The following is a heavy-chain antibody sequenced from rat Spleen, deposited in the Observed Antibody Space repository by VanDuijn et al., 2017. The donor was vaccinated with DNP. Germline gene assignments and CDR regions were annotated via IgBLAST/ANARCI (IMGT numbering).Heavy chain of an antibody. V-gene: IGHV5-25*01. CDR3: ARQLWY. D-gene: IGHD3-2*01. J-gene: IGHJ2*01. Sequence: EVKLVESGGGLVQPGRSLKLSCAGSGFTFSDYYMAWVRQAPTKGLEWVASISSSGGSTYYRDSVKGRFTVSRDNAKSTLYLQMDSLRSEDTATYYCARQLWYWGQGVMVTVSS. CDR2: ISSSGGST. CDR1: GFTFSDYY.